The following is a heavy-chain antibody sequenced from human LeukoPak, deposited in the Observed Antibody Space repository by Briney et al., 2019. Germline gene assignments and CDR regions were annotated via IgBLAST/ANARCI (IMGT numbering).Heavy chain of an antibody. CDR3: AREWANGNAFDI. CDR1: GGSISSGGYS. CDR2: IYHSGST. Sequence: SQTLSLTCAVSGGSISSGGYSWSWIRQPPGKGLEWIGYIYHSGSTYYNPSLKSRVTISVDRSKNQFSLKPSSVTAADTAVYYCAREWANGNAFDIWGQGTMVTVSS. D-gene: IGHD1-26*01. J-gene: IGHJ3*02. V-gene: IGHV4-30-2*01.